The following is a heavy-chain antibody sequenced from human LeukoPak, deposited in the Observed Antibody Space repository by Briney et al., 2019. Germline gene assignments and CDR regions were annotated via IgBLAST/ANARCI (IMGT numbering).Heavy chain of an antibody. CDR3: ARGVINWNYADDAFDI. CDR2: ISAYNGHT. V-gene: IGHV1-18*01. CDR1: GYTFKSYG. J-gene: IGHJ3*02. Sequence: ASVKVSRKASGYTFKSYGINWVRQAPGQGLEWMGWISAYNGHTNYAQKLQGRVTMTTDTSTDTAYMELRSLRSDDTAMYYCARGVINWNYADDAFDIWGQGTTVTVSS. D-gene: IGHD1-7*01.